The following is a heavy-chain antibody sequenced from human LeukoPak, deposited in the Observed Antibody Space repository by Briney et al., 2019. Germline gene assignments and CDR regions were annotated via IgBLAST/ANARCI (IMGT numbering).Heavy chain of an antibody. CDR2: IYYSGNT. CDR1: GGSISSYY. V-gene: IGHV4-59*12. CDR3: ARDIASHPLLGRYYFDY. J-gene: IGHJ4*02. Sequence: SETLSLTCTVSGGSISSYYWSWLRQPPGKGLEWIGYIYYSGNTNYNPSLKSRVTISVDTSKNQFSLKLSSVTAADTAVYYCARDIASHPLLGRYYFDYWGQGTLVTVSS. D-gene: IGHD2-15*01.